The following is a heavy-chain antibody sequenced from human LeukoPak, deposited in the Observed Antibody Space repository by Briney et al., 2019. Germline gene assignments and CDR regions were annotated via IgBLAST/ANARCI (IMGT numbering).Heavy chain of an antibody. V-gene: IGHV3-23*01. D-gene: IGHD3-10*01. CDR2: ISGSGGST. J-gene: IGHJ3*02. Sequence: GGSLRLSCAASGFTFSSYAMSWVRQAPGKGLEWVSAISGSGGSTYYADSVKGRFTISRDNFKNTLYLQMNSLRAEDTAVYYCAKDRSYGSGSYWFWSDAFDIWGQGTMVTVSS. CDR1: GFTFSSYA. CDR3: AKDRSYGSGSYWFWSDAFDI.